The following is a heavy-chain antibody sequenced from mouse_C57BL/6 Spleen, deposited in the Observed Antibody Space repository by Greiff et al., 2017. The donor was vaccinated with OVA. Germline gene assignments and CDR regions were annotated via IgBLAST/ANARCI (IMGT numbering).Heavy chain of an antibody. D-gene: IGHD1-2*01. CDR3: TRSGGSRLDYFDY. J-gene: IGHJ2*01. Sequence: QVQLKQSGAELVRPGASVTLSCKASGYTFTDYEMHWVKQTPVHGLEWIGAIDPETGGTAYNQKFKGKAILTADKSSSTAYMELRSLTSEDSAVYYCTRSGGSRLDYFDYWGQGTTLTVSS. V-gene: IGHV1-15*01. CDR2: IDPETGGT. CDR1: GYTFTDYE.